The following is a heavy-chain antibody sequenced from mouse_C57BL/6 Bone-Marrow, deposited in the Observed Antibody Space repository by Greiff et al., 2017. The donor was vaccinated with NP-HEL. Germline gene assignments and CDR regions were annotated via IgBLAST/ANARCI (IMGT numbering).Heavy chain of an antibody. J-gene: IGHJ4*01. CDR3: AREGGLLRRTYAMDY. Sequence: EVKLVESEGGLVQPGSSMKLSCTTSGFTFSDYYMAWVRQVPEKGLDWVANINYDGSSTYYLDSLKSRFIISRDTAKNILYLQMSSLKSEDTATYYCAREGGLLRRTYAMDYWGQGTSVTVSS. V-gene: IGHV5-16*01. CDR2: INYDGSST. D-gene: IGHD1-1*01. CDR1: GFTFSDYY.